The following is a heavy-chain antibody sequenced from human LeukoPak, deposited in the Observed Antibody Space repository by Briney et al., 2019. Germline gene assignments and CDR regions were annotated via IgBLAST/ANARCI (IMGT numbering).Heavy chain of an antibody. J-gene: IGHJ4*02. CDR3: ARDLGRQQPEYYFDY. Sequence: SQTLSLTCAISGDSASSNRAAWNWIRQSPSRGLESLGRTYYRSKWYNDYAVSVKSRITINPDTSKNQFSLQLNSVTPEDTAVYYCARDLGRQQPEYYFDYWGQGTLVTVSS. D-gene: IGHD6-13*01. CDR2: TYYRSKWYN. CDR1: GDSASSNRAA. V-gene: IGHV6-1*01.